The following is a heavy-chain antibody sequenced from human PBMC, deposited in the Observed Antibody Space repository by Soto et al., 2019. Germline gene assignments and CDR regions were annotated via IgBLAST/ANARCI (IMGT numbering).Heavy chain of an antibody. V-gene: IGHV4-59*04. J-gene: IGHJ4*02. CDR1: GGSISSYY. D-gene: IGHD4-17*01. CDR2: IYYSGTT. Sequence: PSETLSLTCTVSGGSISSYYWSWIRQPPGKGLELIGNIYYSGTTNNNPSLNSRVTLSVDTSKNQFSLKLNSVTAADTAVYYCARYYGDYKNYFDYWGQGTLVTVSS. CDR3: ARYYGDYKNYFDY.